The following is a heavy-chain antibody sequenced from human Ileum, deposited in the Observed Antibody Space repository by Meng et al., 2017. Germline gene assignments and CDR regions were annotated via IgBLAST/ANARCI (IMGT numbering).Heavy chain of an antibody. D-gene: IGHD3-10*01. CDR2: IYSSGRT. CDR1: GDSINRGYHY. CDR3: AKATYLGSGYYFDY. Sequence: QVQLQESGPGLVKPSQTLSLTCAVSGDSINRGYHYWTWIRQPPGKGPEWMGYIYSSGRTYYTPSLKGRLTISADTSPSTFSLKLNSVTATDTAVYFCAKATYLGSGYYFDYWGQGALVTVSS. V-gene: IGHV4-30-4*01. J-gene: IGHJ4*02.